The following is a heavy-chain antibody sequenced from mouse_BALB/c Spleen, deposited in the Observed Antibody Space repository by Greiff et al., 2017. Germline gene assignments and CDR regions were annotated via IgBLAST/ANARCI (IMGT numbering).Heavy chain of an antibody. V-gene: IGHV1-69*02. CDR2: IDPSDSET. CDR3: ARGTTVVEDY. Sequence: VQLQQPGAELVKPGAPVKLSCKASGYTFTSYWMNWVKQRPVRGLEWIGRIDPSDSETHYNQKFKDKATLTVDKSSSTAYIQLSSLTSEDSAVYYCARGTTVVEDYWGQGTTLTVSS. J-gene: IGHJ2*01. CDR1: GYTFTSYW. D-gene: IGHD1-1*01.